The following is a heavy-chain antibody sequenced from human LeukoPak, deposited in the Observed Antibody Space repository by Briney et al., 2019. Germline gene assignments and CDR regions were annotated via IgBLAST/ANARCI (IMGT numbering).Heavy chain of an antibody. CDR1: GGSISSYY. CDR2: IYCSGST. J-gene: IGHJ4*02. CDR3: ARHPYCSGGSCYFDY. V-gene: IGHV4-59*08. Sequence: SETLSLTCTVSGGSISSYYWSWIRQPPGKGLEWIGYIYCSGSTNYNPSLKSRVTISVDTSKNQFSLKLSSVTAADTAVYYCARHPYCSGGSCYFDYWGQGTLATVSS. D-gene: IGHD2-15*01.